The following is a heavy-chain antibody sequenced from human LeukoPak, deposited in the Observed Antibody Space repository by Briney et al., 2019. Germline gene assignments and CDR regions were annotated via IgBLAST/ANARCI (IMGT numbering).Heavy chain of an antibody. CDR3: ARTPYYDFWSGYYNHYYYMDV. CDR1: GGSFSGYY. CDR2: INHSGST. V-gene: IGHV4-34*01. J-gene: IGHJ6*03. Sequence: SETLSLTCAVYGGSFSGYYWSWIRQPPGKGLEWIGEINHSGSTNYNPSLKGRVTISVDTSKNQFSLKLSSVTAADTAVYYCARTPYYDFWSGYYNHYYYMDVWGKGTTVTVSS. D-gene: IGHD3-3*01.